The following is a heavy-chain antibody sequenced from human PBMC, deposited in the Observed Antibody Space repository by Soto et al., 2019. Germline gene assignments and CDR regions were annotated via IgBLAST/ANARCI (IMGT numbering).Heavy chain of an antibody. CDR3: AKNGQPPYYYYGMDV. CDR2: FSGYNGDT. V-gene: IGHV1-18*01. Sequence: QGQLVQSGPEVKKSGASVKVSCKASGYTFSRYGISWVRQAPGQGLEWMGWFSGYNGDTKYAQKVQGRVTMTIDTSTYTAYMELRSLTSDDTAIYYCAKNGQPPYYYYGMDVWGQGTTVTVSS. J-gene: IGHJ6*02. CDR1: GYTFSRYG. D-gene: IGHD2-8*01.